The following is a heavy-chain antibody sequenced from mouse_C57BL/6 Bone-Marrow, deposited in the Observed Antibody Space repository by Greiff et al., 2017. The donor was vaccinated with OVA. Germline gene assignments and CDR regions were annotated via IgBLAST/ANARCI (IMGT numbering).Heavy chain of an antibody. CDR3: TREIYDGYYVGY. D-gene: IGHD2-3*01. J-gene: IGHJ2*01. CDR1: GYTFTSYW. V-gene: IGHV1-5*01. CDR2: IYPGNSDT. Sequence: VQLQQSGPVLARPGASVKMSCKTSGYTFTSYWMHWVKQRPGQGLEWIGAIYPGNSDTSYNQKFKGKAKLTAVTSASTAYMELSSLTNEDSAVYYCTREIYDGYYVGYWGQGTTLTVSS.